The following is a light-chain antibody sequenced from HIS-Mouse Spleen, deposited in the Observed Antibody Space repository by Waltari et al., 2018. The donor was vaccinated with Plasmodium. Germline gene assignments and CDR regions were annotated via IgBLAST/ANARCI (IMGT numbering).Light chain of an antibody. V-gene: IGLV3-1*01. J-gene: IGLJ2*01. CDR2: QDS. CDR1: KLGDKY. Sequence: SYELTQPPSVSVSPGQTASITCPGAKLGDKYACWYQQKPGQSPVLVIYQDSKRPSGIPGRFSGSNSGNTATLTISGTQAMDEADYYCQAWDSSTAWVFGGGTKLTVL. CDR3: QAWDSSTAWV.